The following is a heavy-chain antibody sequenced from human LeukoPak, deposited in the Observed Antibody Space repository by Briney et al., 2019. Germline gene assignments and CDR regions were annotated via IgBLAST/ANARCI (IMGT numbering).Heavy chain of an antibody. CDR2: ISGGGASI. CDR1: GFTFSSYA. J-gene: IGHJ4*02. D-gene: IGHD6-19*01. V-gene: IGHV3-23*01. Sequence: GGSLRLSCAASGFTFSSYAMSWVRQAPGKGLEWVSTISGGGASIYYADSVKGRFTISRDISKNTLYLQMNSLRADDTALYYCAKDLATSGWYPSFDYWGQGTLVTVSS. CDR3: AKDLATSGWYPSFDY.